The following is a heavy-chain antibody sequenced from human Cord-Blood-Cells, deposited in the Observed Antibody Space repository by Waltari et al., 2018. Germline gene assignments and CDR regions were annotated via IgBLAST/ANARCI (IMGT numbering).Heavy chain of an antibody. Sequence: QVQLQQWGAGLLKPSETLSLTCAVYGGSFSGYYWSWIRQPPGKGLEWIGEINHSGSTNYNPSLKSRVTISVYTSKIQFSLELDSVTAAGTAVYYGARAAMVRGVNHWGQGTLVTVSS. J-gene: IGHJ4*02. D-gene: IGHD3-10*01. CDR3: ARAAMVRGVNH. V-gene: IGHV4-34*01. CDR1: GGSFSGYY. CDR2: INHSGST.